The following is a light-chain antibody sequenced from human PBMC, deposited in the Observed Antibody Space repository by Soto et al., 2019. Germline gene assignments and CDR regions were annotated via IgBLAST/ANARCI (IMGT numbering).Light chain of an antibody. J-gene: IGLJ2*01. CDR1: KFDIGRYDY. V-gene: IGLV2-14*01. CDR3: SSYTSASALGI. CDR2: EVN. Sequence: QPVLTQPASVSGSPGQTITISCAGTKFDIGRYDYVSWYRQHPGEAPKLIIFEVNNRPSGVSNRFSGSKSGNTASLTIFGLQVEDEALYFCSSYTSASALGIFGGGTKVTVL.